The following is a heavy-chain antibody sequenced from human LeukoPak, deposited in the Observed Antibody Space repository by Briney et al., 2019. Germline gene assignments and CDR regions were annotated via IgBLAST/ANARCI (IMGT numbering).Heavy chain of an antibody. J-gene: IGHJ4*02. CDR1: GSIFNTYW. D-gene: IGHD6-19*01. V-gene: IGHV5-51*01. CDR2: INPGDSDT. CDR3: ARQIGSSGWL. Sequence: GESLEISCECSGSIFNTYWIGWVRQLPGEGLEWRGIINPGDSDTRYNPSFQGQVTISADMSISTAFLQWSSLRASDTAMYYCARQIGSSGWLWGQGTLVTVSS.